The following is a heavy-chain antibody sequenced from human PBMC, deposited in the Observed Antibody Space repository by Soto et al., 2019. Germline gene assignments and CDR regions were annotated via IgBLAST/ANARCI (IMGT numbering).Heavy chain of an antibody. J-gene: IGHJ6*02. CDR1: GFTFGSSA. D-gene: IGHD3-10*01. CDR3: AKGHTLLDP. V-gene: IGHV3-23*01. Sequence: VGSLRLSCAPSGFTFGSSAMTWVRQAPGKGLEWVSGILPSGSGTYYADSVKGRFTISRDNSKDTPYLQMSSLRAEDTAVYYCAKGHTLLDPRGQGTTVTVSS. CDR2: ILPSGSGT.